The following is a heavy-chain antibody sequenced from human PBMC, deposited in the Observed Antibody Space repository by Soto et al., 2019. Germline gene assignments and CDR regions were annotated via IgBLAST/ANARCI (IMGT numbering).Heavy chain of an antibody. Sequence: QVHLVQSGAEVKKPGASVKVSCQGSGYAFTTYGITWVRQAPGQGLEWMGWISAHNGNTNYAQKLQGRVTVNRDTSTSAAYTELRSLRDDDTAVYYCARGRYGDYWGQGALFTGSS. CDR2: ISAHNGNT. CDR3: ARGRYGDY. J-gene: IGHJ4*02. D-gene: IGHD1-1*01. V-gene: IGHV1-18*01. CDR1: GYAFTTYG.